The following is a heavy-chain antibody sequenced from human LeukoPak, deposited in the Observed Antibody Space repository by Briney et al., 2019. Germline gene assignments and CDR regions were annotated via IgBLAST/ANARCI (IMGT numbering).Heavy chain of an antibody. CDR1: GGTFSSYA. CDR3: ARDVGGTHCSGGSCYSRLFDY. J-gene: IGHJ4*02. V-gene: IGHV1-69*04. Sequence: GSSVKVSCKASGGTFSSYAISWVRQAPGQGLEWMGRIIPILGIANYAQKFQGRVTITADKSTSTAYMELSSLRSEDTAVYYCARDVGGTHCSGGSCYSRLFDYWGQGTLVTVSS. CDR2: IIPILGIA. D-gene: IGHD2-15*01.